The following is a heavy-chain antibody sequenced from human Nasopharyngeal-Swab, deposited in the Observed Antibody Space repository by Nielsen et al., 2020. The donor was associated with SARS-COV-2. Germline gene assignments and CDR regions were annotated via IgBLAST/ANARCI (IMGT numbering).Heavy chain of an antibody. CDR3: ARDPSRWLQWLPDY. CDR1: GYTFTSYG. J-gene: IGHJ4*02. V-gene: IGHV1-18*01. Sequence: ASVKVSCKASGYTFTSYGISWVRQAPGQGLEWMGWISAYNGNTNYAQKLQGRVTMTTDTSTSTAYMELRSLRSDDTAVYYCARDPSRWLQWLPDYWGQGTLVTASS. CDR2: ISAYNGNT. D-gene: IGHD5-24*01.